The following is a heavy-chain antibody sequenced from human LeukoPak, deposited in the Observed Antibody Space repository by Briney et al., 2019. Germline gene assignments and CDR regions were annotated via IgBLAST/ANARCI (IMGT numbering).Heavy chain of an antibody. CDR1: GFTFTSYS. J-gene: IGHJ5*02. Sequence: RLSCVXSGFTFTSYSMNWVRQAPGKGLEWVSSISTGSTFIYHADSVKGRFTISRDNAENSVYLQMNSLRAEDTAVYYCARGSAGTTYNWFDAWGQGTLVTVSS. V-gene: IGHV3-21*06. CDR3: ARGSAGTTYNWFDA. D-gene: IGHD1-7*01. CDR2: ISTGSTFI.